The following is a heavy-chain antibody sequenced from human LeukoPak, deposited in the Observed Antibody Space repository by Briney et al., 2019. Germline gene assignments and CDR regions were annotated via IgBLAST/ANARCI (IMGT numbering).Heavy chain of an antibody. V-gene: IGHV4-59*08. CDR2: IYYSGST. CDR1: GGSISSYY. J-gene: IGHJ4*02. Sequence: SETLSLTCTVSGGSISSYYWSWIRQPPGKGLEWIGYIYYSGSTYYNPSLKSRVTISVDTSKNQFSLKLSSVTAADTAVYYCARAPYYDFWSGYLYYFDYWGQGTLVTVSS. CDR3: ARAPYYDFWSGYLYYFDY. D-gene: IGHD3-3*01.